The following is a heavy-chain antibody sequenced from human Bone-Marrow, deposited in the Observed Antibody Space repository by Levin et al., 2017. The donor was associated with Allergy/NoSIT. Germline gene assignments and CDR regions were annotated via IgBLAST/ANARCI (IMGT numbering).Heavy chain of an antibody. J-gene: IGHJ4*02. V-gene: IGHV4-59*01. CDR3: ARDGLVRGVISL. CDR1: GGSISSYY. Sequence: SETLSLTCTVSGGSISSYYWSWIRQPPGKGLEWIGYIYYSGSTNYNPSLKSRVTISVDTSKNQFSLKLSSVTAADTAVYYCARDGLVRGVISLWGQGTLVTVSS. CDR2: IYYSGST. D-gene: IGHD3-10*01.